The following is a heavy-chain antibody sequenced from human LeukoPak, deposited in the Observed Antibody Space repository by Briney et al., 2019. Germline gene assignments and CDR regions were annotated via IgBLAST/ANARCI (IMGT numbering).Heavy chain of an antibody. V-gene: IGHV3-33*01. Sequence: PGRSLRLSCAASGFTFSTYGMHWVRQAPGKGLEWVAIVWSDASNKYYADSVKGRFTISRDNSKNTLYLQMNSLRAEDTAVYYCARDWRLEAAAGYGMDVWGQGTTVTVSS. CDR3: ARDWRLEAAAGYGMDV. J-gene: IGHJ6*02. CDR2: VWSDASNK. D-gene: IGHD6-13*01. CDR1: GFTFSTYG.